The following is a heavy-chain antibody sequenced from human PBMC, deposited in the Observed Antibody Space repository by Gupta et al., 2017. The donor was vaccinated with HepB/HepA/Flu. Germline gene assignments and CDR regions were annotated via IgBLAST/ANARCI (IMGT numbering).Heavy chain of an antibody. CDR2: VYYDGST. V-gene: IGHV4-31*03. CDR1: GDPITDGGYY. J-gene: IGHJ5*02. CDR3: ARVSGGWSGYEFDP. D-gene: IGHD2-8*02. Sequence: QVQLQESGPGLVKPSQTLSLTCNVSGDPITDGGYYWTWIRQVPGKGLEWIGYVYYDGSTNYNSSLKGRVMISLDTSKNQFSLKLTSLTAADTAIYYCARVSGGWSGYEFDPWGQGTLVTVS.